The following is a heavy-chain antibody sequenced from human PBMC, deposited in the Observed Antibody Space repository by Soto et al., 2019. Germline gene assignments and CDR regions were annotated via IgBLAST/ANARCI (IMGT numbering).Heavy chain of an antibody. J-gene: IGHJ3*02. CDR1: GFTFSGSA. CDR2: IRSKANSYAT. CDR3: TVTSRLLWFGESQDAFDI. Sequence: GGSLRLSCAASGFTFSGSAMHWVRQASGKGLEWVGRIRSKANSYATAYAASVKGRFTISRDDSKNTAYLQMNSLKTEDTAVHYCTVTSRLLWFGESQDAFDIWGQGTMVTVSS. V-gene: IGHV3-73*01. D-gene: IGHD3-10*01.